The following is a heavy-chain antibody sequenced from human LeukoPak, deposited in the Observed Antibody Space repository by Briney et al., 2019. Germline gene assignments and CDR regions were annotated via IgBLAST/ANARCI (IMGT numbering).Heavy chain of an antibody. D-gene: IGHD6-13*01. V-gene: IGHV3-7*05. Sequence: PGGSLRLSCAAAGFTFSSYWMTWGRQAPGKGLEWVANIKQDGTEKYYVDSVKGRFTISRDNAKNSLYLQMNSLRAEDTAVYYCASLQVTAAPGMNFDSWGQGTLVTVSS. CDR2: IKQDGTEK. CDR1: GFTFSSYW. J-gene: IGHJ4*02. CDR3: ASLQVTAAPGMNFDS.